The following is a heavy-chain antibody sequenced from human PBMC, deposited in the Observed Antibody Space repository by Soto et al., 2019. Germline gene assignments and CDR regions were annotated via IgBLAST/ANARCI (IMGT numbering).Heavy chain of an antibody. CDR1: GYTFTSYA. D-gene: IGHD3-9*01. V-gene: IGHV1-3*01. CDR3: ARGMGYRGYYDILTGYRIDP. CDR2: INAGNGNT. J-gene: IGHJ5*02. Sequence: QVQLVQSGAEVKKPGASVKVSCKASGYTFTSYAMHWVRQAPGQRLEWMGWINAGNGNTKYSQKFQGRATITRDKAASTAYMELSSLRSEDTAVYYCARGMGYRGYYDILTGYRIDPWGQGTLVTVSS.